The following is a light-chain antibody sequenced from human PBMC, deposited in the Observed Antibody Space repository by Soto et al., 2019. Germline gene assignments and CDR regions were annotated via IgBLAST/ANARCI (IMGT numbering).Light chain of an antibody. CDR2: GAS. CDR3: QHYGGSPYT. CDR1: QSVSSNY. V-gene: IGKV3-20*01. Sequence: EIVLTQSPGTLSLSPGEGATLSGRASQSVSSNYLAWYQQKPGQAPRLLIYGASSRATGIPGRFSGSGSGTDFTLTISRLEPEDFAVYYCQHYGGSPYTFGQGTKLEIK. J-gene: IGKJ2*01.